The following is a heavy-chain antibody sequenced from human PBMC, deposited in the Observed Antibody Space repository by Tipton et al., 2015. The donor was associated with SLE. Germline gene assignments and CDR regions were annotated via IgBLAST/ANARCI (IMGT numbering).Heavy chain of an antibody. CDR3: VRKQWWLVDYFDY. J-gene: IGHJ4*02. Sequence: QLVQSGAEVKKPGASVKVSCKASGYTFTSYDINWVRQASGQGLEWMGWMNPNSGNTGYAQKFQGRVTMTRNPSISTAYMELSSLRSEDTAVYYCVRKQWWLVDYFDYWGQGTLVTVSS. CDR2: MNPNSGNT. D-gene: IGHD6-19*01. CDR1: GYTFTSYD. V-gene: IGHV1-8*02.